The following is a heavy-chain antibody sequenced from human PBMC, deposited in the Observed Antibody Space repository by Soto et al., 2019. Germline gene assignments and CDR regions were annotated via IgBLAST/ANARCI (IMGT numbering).Heavy chain of an antibody. CDR2: VYHTGIT. V-gene: IGHV4-61*01. J-gene: IGHJ4*02. D-gene: IGHD3-3*01. CDR3: ARDFAYFDS. CDR1: GGSFKGGSYS. Sequence: SETLSLTCTVSGGSFKGGSYSWSWIRQPPGKGLEWIGYVYHTGITSYNPSLKSRVSISMDTSKNQFSLNLDSVTAADTAVYFCARDFAYFDSWGQGTLVTVSS.